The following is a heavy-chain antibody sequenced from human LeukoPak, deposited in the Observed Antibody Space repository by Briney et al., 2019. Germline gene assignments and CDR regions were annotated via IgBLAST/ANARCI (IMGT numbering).Heavy chain of an antibody. Sequence: GGSMRLSCVASGFTFGKYWMGWVRQAPGKGLEWVANIKLDGSEKNYVDSVKGRFTISRDNTKNSLYLQMNSLRVEDTAVFYCARDQYDTWSRRGNFDSWGQGTLVIVSS. CDR1: GFTFGKYW. CDR2: IKLDGSEK. J-gene: IGHJ4*02. V-gene: IGHV3-7*03. D-gene: IGHD3-3*01. CDR3: ARDQYDTWSRRGNFDS.